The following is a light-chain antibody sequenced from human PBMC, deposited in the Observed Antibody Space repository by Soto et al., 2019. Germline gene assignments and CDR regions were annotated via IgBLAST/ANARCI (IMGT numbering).Light chain of an antibody. CDR1: SSNIGRNA. CDR2: VND. V-gene: IGLV1-44*01. CDR3: AAWDDSLNGPI. Sequence: QPVLTQPPSASAAPGQRVTISCSGSSSNIGRNAVNWYRQFPGTAPKLLLFVNDRRPSGVPDRVSGSKSGTSASLVISGLQSGDEADYYCAAWDDSLNGPIFGGGTKVTVL. J-gene: IGLJ2*01.